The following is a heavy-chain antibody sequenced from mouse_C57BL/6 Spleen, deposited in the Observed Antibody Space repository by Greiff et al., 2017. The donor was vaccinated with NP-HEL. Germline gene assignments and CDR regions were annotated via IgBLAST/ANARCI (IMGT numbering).Heavy chain of an antibody. CDR1: GYTFTDYY. Sequence: EVQLQQSGPELVKPGASVKISCKASGYTFTDYYMNWVKQSHGKSLEWIGDINPNNGGTSYNQKFKGKATLTVDKSSSTAYMELRSLTSEDAAVFYGARRGRRITTVPFDYWGQGTTLTVSS. CDR3: ARRGRRITTVPFDY. J-gene: IGHJ2*01. CDR2: INPNNGGT. V-gene: IGHV1-26*01. D-gene: IGHD1-1*01.